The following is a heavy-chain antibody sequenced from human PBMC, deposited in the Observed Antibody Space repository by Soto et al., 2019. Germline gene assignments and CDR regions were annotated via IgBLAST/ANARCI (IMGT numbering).Heavy chain of an antibody. Sequence: SSETLSLTCAVSGDSISSGYYWAWIRQPPGKKLEWIGSIYHSGTTYYNPSLKSRVTISVDLSKNQFSLRLSSVTTADTALYYCARTTAVPNTLRSRYFFDYWGQGTLVTVSS. J-gene: IGHJ4*02. CDR3: ARTTAVPNTLRSRYFFDY. CDR1: GDSISSGYY. D-gene: IGHD4-17*01. V-gene: IGHV4-38-2*01. CDR2: IYHSGTT.